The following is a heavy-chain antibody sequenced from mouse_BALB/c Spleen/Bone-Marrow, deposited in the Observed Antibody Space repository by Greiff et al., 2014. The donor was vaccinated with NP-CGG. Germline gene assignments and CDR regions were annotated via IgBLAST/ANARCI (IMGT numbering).Heavy chain of an antibody. D-gene: IGHD2-2*01. CDR1: GFAFSGYD. CDR3: ARQRGYAYAMDY. CDR2: ISSGGSNT. V-gene: IGHV5-12-1*01. J-gene: IGHJ4*01. Sequence: EVHLVESGGDLVKPGGSLKLSCAASGFAFSGYDMSWVRQTPEKRLEWVAYISSGGSNTYYPDTVKGRFTISRDNAKNTLYLQMNSLKSEDTAMYYCARQRGYAYAMDYWGQGTSVTVSS.